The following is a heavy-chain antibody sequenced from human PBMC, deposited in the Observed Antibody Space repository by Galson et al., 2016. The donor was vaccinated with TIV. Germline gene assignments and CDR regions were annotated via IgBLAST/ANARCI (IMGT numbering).Heavy chain of an antibody. CDR3: ARATNENTG. Sequence: SLRLSCAASGFTVSNNYMCWVRQAPGKGLEWVSVIYSGGSTFYADSVKGRFTISRDNSKNTLYLQMNSLRAEDTAIYYCARATNENTGGGQGTLVTVSS. CDR1: GFTVSNNY. CDR2: IYSGGST. D-gene: IGHD1-14*01. J-gene: IGHJ4*02. V-gene: IGHV3-66*01.